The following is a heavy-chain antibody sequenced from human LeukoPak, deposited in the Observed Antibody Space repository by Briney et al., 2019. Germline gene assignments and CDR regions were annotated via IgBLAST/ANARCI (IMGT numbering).Heavy chain of an antibody. CDR1: GYALAELS. Sequence: ASVKVSCKVSGYALAELSMHWVRQAPGKGLEWMGGFDPEDGETIYAQKFQGRVTMTEDTSTDTAYMELSSLRSEDTAVYYCARSSRDYSPLGDWFDPWGQGTLVTVSS. CDR3: ARSSRDYSPLGDWFDP. V-gene: IGHV1-24*01. D-gene: IGHD4-11*01. J-gene: IGHJ5*02. CDR2: FDPEDGET.